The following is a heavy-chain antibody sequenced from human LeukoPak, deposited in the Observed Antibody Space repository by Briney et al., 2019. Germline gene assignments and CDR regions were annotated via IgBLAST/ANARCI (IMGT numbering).Heavy chain of an antibody. CDR3: ARDREAVAGTGAFET. V-gene: IGHV3-33*01. J-gene: IGHJ3*02. CDR1: GFTFSSSC. CDR2: IWYDGSNT. D-gene: IGHD6-19*01. Sequence: GGSLRLSCAASGFTFSSSCMRWARQAPGKWLEWVAFIWYDGSNTYYAHSVKGRFTIYRDNSKNTLYLQMNSLRAEDTAVYYCARDREAVAGTGAFETWGQGTMVTVSS.